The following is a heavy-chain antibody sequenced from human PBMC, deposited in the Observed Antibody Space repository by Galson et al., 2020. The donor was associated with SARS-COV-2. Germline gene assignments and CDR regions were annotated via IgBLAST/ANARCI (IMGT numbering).Heavy chain of an antibody. CDR2: FHYSGST. CDR1: GDSISSYY. V-gene: IGHV4-59*01. Sequence: SATLSLTCTVSGDSISSYYLNWIRQPPGKGLEWMGYFHYSGSTTNPSLKNRVSMSVDTSKKQFSLKLSSVTAADTAVYYCARRAPYGVYDYFLGYWGQGILVTVSS. CDR3: ARRAPYGVYDYFLGY. D-gene: IGHD4-17*01. J-gene: IGHJ4*02.